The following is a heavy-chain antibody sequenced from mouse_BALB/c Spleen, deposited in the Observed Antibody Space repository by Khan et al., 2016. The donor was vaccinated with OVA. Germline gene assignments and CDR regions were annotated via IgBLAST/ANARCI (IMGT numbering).Heavy chain of an antibody. J-gene: IGHJ3*01. D-gene: IGHD2-14*01. CDR1: GYTFTDYI. CDR2: ISPGSGST. CDR3: ARGGYSVFAY. Sequence: QVQLQQSGPELVRPGASVKMSCKASGYTFTDYIIHWVKQTTGQGLEWIGDISPGSGSTYYNEKFKGKATLTADKSSNTAYMQLSSLTSEDSAVXFCARGGYSVFAYWGQGTLVTVSA. V-gene: IGHV1-77*01.